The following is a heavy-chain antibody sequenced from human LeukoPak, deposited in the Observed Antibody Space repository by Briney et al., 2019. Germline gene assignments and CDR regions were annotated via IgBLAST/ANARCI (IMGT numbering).Heavy chain of an antibody. CDR1: GGSFTKFW. CDR2: IYPADSDS. CDR3: ARQDSRAFDY. V-gene: IGHV5-51*01. D-gene: IGHD2-21*01. J-gene: IGHJ4*02. Sequence: GESLKISCEGSGGSFTKFWIGWVRQMPGKGLELMGIIYPADSDSRYSPSFQGQVTMSADKSTSTAYLQWSSLKASDTAMYYCARQDSRAFDYWGQGTLVTVSS.